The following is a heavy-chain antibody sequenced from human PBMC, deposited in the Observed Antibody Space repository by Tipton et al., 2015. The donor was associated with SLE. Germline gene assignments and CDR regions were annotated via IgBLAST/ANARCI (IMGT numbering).Heavy chain of an antibody. V-gene: IGHV4-39*07. CDR3: ARLEKEIAALGHF. J-gene: IGHJ4*02. CDR2: IYHRGNT. CDR1: GGTISSDPYY. Sequence: TLSLTCTVSGGTISSDPYYWGWIRQPPGKGLEWIGSIYHRGNTYYNPSLKSRVAISVDTSKNQFSLELTSVTAADTAVYFCARLEKEIAALGHFWGQGTLVTVSS. D-gene: IGHD6-13*01.